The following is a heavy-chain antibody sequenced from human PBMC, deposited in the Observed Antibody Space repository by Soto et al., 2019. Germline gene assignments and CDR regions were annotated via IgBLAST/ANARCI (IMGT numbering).Heavy chain of an antibody. CDR1: GITLSNSA. J-gene: IGHJ3*02. D-gene: IGHD1-26*01. Sequence: EVQLLESGGGLVQPGGSLRLSCAASGITLSNSAMSWVRQPPGKGLEWVSTISVGGGSTYYADSVKGRFTISGDSSKNTLYLQMNSLRAEDTAIYYCVKALVGILRGAFDIWGQGTLVTVSS. CDR2: ISVGGGST. V-gene: IGHV3-23*01. CDR3: VKALVGILRGAFDI.